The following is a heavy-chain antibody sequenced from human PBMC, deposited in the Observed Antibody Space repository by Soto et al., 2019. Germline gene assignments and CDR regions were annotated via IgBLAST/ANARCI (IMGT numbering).Heavy chain of an antibody. CDR3: ARDVLGSLIAARQAYSSGWYQVKAVFDY. D-gene: IGHD6-19*01. CDR1: GYTFTSDG. J-gene: IGHJ4*02. V-gene: IGHV1-18*01. CDR2: ISAYNGNT. Sequence: ASVRVCCKASGYTFTSDGISWLLQSPGQGLELMGWISAYNGNTNYAQKLQGRVTMTTDTSTSTAYMELRSLRSDDTAVYYCARDVLGSLIAARQAYSSGWYQVKAVFDYWGQGTLVTVSS.